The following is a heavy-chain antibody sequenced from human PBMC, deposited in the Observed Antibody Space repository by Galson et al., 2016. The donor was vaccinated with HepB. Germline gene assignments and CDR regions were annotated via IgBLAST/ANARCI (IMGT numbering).Heavy chain of an antibody. V-gene: IGHV3-30*18. Sequence: SLRLSCAASGFIFSTYGMHWVRQAPGKGLEWVAVISYDGNKKYYADSVIGRATISRDNSKNTVFQRVNSLRGEDTAVYYCAKPYGYSYGSYAFDIWGQGTMVTVSS. CDR3: AKPYGYSYGSYAFDI. J-gene: IGHJ3*02. CDR2: ISYDGNKK. D-gene: IGHD5-18*01. CDR1: GFIFSTYG.